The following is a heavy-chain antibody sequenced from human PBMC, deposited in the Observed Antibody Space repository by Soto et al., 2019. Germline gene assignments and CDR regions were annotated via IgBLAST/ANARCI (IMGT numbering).Heavy chain of an antibody. J-gene: IGHJ4*02. CDR3: ATTSSGYPY. CDR1: GGSISSSNYF. D-gene: IGHD3-22*01. Sequence: SETLSLTCTVTGGSISSSNYFWGRIRQSPVKGLEWIGSCHNSGVTYYNPSLKSRATVDMSKNQISLKLSSVTAADTALYYCATTSSGYPYWGRGTLVTVS. CDR2: CHNSGVT. V-gene: IGHV4-39*01.